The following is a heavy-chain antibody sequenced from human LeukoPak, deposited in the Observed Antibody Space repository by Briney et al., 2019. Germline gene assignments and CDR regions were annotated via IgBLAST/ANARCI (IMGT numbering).Heavy chain of an antibody. CDR3: AKAPRYSGSYYFDY. D-gene: IGHD1-26*01. Sequence: GGSLRLSCAASGFTFSSYGMSWVRQAPGKGLEWVSAISGSGGSTYYADSVKGRFTISGDNSKNTLYLQMNSLRAEDTAVYYCAKAPRYSGSYYFDYWGQGTLVTVSS. J-gene: IGHJ4*02. CDR2: ISGSGGST. CDR1: GFTFSSYG. V-gene: IGHV3-23*01.